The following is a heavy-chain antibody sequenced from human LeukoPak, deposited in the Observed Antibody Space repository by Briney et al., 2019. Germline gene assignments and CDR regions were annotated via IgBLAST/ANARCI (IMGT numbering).Heavy chain of an antibody. CDR3: ATQVGWLGPRPDY. Sequence: PGGSLRLSCAASGFSFSNYAMYWVRQSPGKGLEWVSGISGGGVNTYYADSVKGRFAISRDNCKNTLFLQMNSLRADDTAVYYCATQVGWLGPRPDYWGKEPWSPSPQ. V-gene: IGHV3-23*01. CDR1: GFSFSNYA. CDR2: ISGGGVNT. J-gene: IGHJ4*01. D-gene: IGHD6-19*01.